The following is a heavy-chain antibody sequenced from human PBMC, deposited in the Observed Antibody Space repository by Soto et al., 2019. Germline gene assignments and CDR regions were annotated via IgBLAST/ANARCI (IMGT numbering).Heavy chain of an antibody. CDR3: AKARAQYYDFWSGYPVDY. CDR2: IKPDGSDK. Sequence: EVQLVESGGGLVQPGESLRLSCAASGFSFYNYWMNWVRQAPGKGPEWVANIKPDGSDKNYVDSVKGRFTISRDNAKNTLYLQMNSLRAEDTAVYYCAKARAQYYDFWSGYPVDYWGQGTLVTVSS. V-gene: IGHV3-7*05. CDR1: GFSFYNYW. J-gene: IGHJ4*02. D-gene: IGHD3-3*01.